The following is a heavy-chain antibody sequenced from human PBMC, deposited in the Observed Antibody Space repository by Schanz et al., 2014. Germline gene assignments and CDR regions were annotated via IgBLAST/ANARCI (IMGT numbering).Heavy chain of an antibody. CDR1: GFTFDKYA. D-gene: IGHD3-10*01. Sequence: EVQLAESGGGLVQPGKSLRLSCAASGFTFDKYAMTWVRQAPGKGLEWVSAISGSGGSTYYADSVKGRFTISRDNSKNTLYLQMNSLRAEDTAVYYCARIGGSVFDYWAQGTLVTVSS. J-gene: IGHJ4*02. CDR3: ARIGGSVFDY. V-gene: IGHV3-23*04. CDR2: ISGSGGST.